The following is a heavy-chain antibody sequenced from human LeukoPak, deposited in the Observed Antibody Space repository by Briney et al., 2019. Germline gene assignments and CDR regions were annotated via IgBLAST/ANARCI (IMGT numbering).Heavy chain of an antibody. J-gene: IGHJ4*02. Sequence: GGSLRLSCAASGFTFSSYGMHWVRQAPGKGLEWVAFTRYDGSNKYYADSVKGRFTISRDNSKNTLYLQMNSLRAEDTAVYYCAKTMIKMGATTQRLDYWGQGTLVTVSS. V-gene: IGHV3-30*02. D-gene: IGHD1-26*01. CDR3: AKTMIKMGATTQRLDY. CDR1: GFTFSSYG. CDR2: TRYDGSNK.